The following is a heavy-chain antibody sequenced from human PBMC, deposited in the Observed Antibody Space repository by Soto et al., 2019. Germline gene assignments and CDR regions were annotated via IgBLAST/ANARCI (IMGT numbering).Heavy chain of an antibody. CDR3: ARVGSAFRIDY. D-gene: IGHD6-19*01. Sequence: EVQVVESGGGLIQPGGSLRLSCAASGFNLSSNYMSWVRQAPGKGLEWVSVIYISGYTYYADSVKRRFTISRDSSKNTVSLQMGGLRVEDTAVYYCARVGSAFRIDYWGQGTLVTVSS. CDR1: GFNLSSNY. V-gene: IGHV3-53*01. CDR2: IYISGYT. J-gene: IGHJ4*02.